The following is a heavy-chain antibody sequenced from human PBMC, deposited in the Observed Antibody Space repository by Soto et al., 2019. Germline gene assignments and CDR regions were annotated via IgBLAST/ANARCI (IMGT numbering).Heavy chain of an antibody. CDR1: GGTFSSYA. J-gene: IGHJ4*02. CDR2: IIPIFGTA. V-gene: IGHV1-69*19. CDR3: ARVPYYGDYDWYFDY. D-gene: IGHD4-17*01. Sequence: QVQLVQSGAEVKKPGSSVKVSCKASGGTFSSYAISWVRQAPGQGLEWMGGIIPIFGTANYAQKFQGRVTISAHESTSTAYMELSSLRSEDTVEYYCARVPYYGDYDWYFDYWGRGTLVTVSS.